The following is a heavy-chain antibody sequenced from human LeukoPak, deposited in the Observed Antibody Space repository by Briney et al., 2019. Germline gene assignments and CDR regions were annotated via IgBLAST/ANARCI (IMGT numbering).Heavy chain of an antibody. Sequence: GRSLRLSCDGSGFNFGAYAIFWVRQAPGKGLEWVAAIRYDGTKTYYVDSVKGRFTASRDNSRNTATLEMASLTLADTGTYYCTLEYNNSGFDFWGQGTLVTVSP. V-gene: IGHV3-30*03. J-gene: IGHJ4*02. CDR3: TLEYNNSGFDF. CDR2: IRYDGTKT. CDR1: GFNFGAYA. D-gene: IGHD1-1*01.